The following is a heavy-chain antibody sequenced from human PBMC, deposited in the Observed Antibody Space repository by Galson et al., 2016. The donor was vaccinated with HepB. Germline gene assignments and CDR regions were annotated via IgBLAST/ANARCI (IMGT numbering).Heavy chain of an antibody. Sequence: SVKVSCKASGGAFNNYGFTWVRQAPGQGLEWMGAIIPILGAPEYPQRFQGRLTITADESSATVYMDLSSLTSEDTAVYYCARGYYKLSQFDYWGQGTLVTVTS. CDR1: GGAFNNYG. CDR2: IIPILGAP. D-gene: IGHD3-10*01. V-gene: IGHV1-69*13. CDR3: ARGYYKLSQFDY. J-gene: IGHJ4*02.